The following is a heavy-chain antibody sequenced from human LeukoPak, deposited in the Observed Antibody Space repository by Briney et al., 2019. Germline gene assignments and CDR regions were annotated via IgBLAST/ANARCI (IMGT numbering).Heavy chain of an antibody. CDR3: ARGGGSYPFYYFDY. V-gene: IGHV4-34*01. Sequence: PSETLSLTCAVYGGSFSGYYWSWIRQPPGKGLEWIGEINHSGSTNYNPSLKSRVTLSVDTSKNQFSLKLSSVTAADTAVYYCARGGGSYPFYYFDYWGQGTLVTVSS. CDR1: GGSFSGYY. J-gene: IGHJ4*02. D-gene: IGHD1-26*01. CDR2: INHSGST.